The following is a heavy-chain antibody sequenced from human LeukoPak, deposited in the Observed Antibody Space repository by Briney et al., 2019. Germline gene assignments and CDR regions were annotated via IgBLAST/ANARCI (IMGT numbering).Heavy chain of an antibody. CDR1: GYTFTGYY. J-gene: IGHJ4*02. CDR2: INPNSGGT. CDR3: ASVVVVTATYSGDY. D-gene: IGHD2-21*02. Sequence: ASVKVSCKASGYTFTGYYMHWVRQAPGQGLEWMGWINPNSGGTNYAQKFQGRATMTRDTSISTAYMELSRLRSDDTAVYYCASVVVVTATYSGDYWGQGTLVTVSS. V-gene: IGHV1-2*02.